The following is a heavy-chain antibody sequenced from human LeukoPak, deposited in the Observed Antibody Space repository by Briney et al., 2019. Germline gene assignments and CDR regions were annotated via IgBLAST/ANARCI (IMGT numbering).Heavy chain of an antibody. CDR1: GVAISRGGYA. Sequence: SETLSLTCAVSGVAISRGGYAWNWIRQPPGRGLEWIAYIYHSGTTYYNPSLKSRATISVDTSKNQFSLKLSSVTAADTAVYYCVRGRYSSGWFKDKNWFDPWGQGIPVTVSS. D-gene: IGHD6-19*01. CDR2: IYHSGTT. J-gene: IGHJ5*02. V-gene: IGHV4-30-4*07. CDR3: VRGRYSSGWFKDKNWFDP.